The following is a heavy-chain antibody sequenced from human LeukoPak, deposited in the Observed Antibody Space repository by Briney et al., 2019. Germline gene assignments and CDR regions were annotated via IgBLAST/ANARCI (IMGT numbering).Heavy chain of an antibody. V-gene: IGHV3-21*01. CDR2: ISSSSSYI. CDR3: ARGDYGDMLLSAFDI. Sequence: AESMRLSCAASGFTFSSYSMNWVRQAPGKGLEWVSSISSSSSYIYYADSVKGRFTISRDNAKNSLYLQMNSLRAEDTAVYYCARGDYGDMLLSAFDIWGQGTMVTVSS. CDR1: GFTFSSYS. D-gene: IGHD4-17*01. J-gene: IGHJ3*02.